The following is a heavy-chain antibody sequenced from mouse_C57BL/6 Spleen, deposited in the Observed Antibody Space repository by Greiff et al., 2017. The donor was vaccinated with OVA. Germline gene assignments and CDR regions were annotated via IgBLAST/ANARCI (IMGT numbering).Heavy chain of an antibody. CDR3: AREPFYYGSSQYYFDY. Sequence: VQLQQPGTELVKPGASVKLSCKASGYTFTSYWMHWVKQRPGQGLEWIGNINPSNGGTNYNEKFKSKATLTVDKSSSTAYMQLSSLTSEDSAVYYCAREPFYYGSSQYYFDYWGQGTTLTVSS. CDR1: GYTFTSYW. D-gene: IGHD1-1*01. CDR2: INPSNGGT. V-gene: IGHV1-53*01. J-gene: IGHJ2*01.